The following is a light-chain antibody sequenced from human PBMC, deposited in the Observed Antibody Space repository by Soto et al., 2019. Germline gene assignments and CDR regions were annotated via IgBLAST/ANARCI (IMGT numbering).Light chain of an antibody. Sequence: QSALTQPASVSGSPGQSITISCTGTSSDVGSYNLVSWYQQHPGKAPKLMIYEVSKRPSGVSNRFSGSKSGNTASLTISGRQAEDEADYYCCSYAGSSKVFGGGTKVTVL. CDR2: EVS. CDR1: SSDVGSYNL. J-gene: IGLJ2*01. CDR3: CSYAGSSKV. V-gene: IGLV2-23*02.